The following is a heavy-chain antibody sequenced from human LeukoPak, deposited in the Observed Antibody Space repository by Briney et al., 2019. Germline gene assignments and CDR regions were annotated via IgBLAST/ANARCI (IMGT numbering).Heavy chain of an antibody. CDR2: INPNTGGT. J-gene: IGHJ4*02. D-gene: IGHD3-10*01. Sequence: ASVKVSCKASGYTFTGLYMHWVRQAPGQGLEWMGWINPNTGGTNYAQKLQGRVTMTRDTSITTAYMELSRLTSDDTAVYYCASLGDFFGSGSYAPFDYWGQGSLVTVSS. CDR1: GYTFTGLY. V-gene: IGHV1-2*02. CDR3: ASLGDFFGSGSYAPFDY.